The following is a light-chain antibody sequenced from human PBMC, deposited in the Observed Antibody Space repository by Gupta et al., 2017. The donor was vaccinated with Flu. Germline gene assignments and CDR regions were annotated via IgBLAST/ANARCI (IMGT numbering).Light chain of an antibody. J-gene: IGKJ2*01. CDR3: MQGTHWPYY. CDR2: KSS. CDR1: QGVLYGGSTD. V-gene: IGKV2-30*01. Sequence: VNLGQPGVIAGRANQGVLYGGSTDLKWFHQRTGQSPRRISYKSSSRDSGVPDRFSGSGSGTDFTLQISRVEAEDVGVYYCMQGTHWPYYFGQGTKLEI.